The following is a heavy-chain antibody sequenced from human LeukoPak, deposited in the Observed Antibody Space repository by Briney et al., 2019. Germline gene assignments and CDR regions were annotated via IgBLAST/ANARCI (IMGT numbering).Heavy chain of an antibody. D-gene: IGHD3-16*01. CDR2: ISGRSSYI. CDR3: ARDFGIDY. J-gene: IGHJ4*02. Sequence: GGSLRLSCAASGFTFGSYSMSWVRQAPGKGLEWVSCISGRSSYIYYADSVKGRFTISRDNARNSLYLQMNSLRAEDTAVYYCARDFGIDYWGQGTLVTVSS. V-gene: IGHV3-21*01. CDR1: GFTFGSYS.